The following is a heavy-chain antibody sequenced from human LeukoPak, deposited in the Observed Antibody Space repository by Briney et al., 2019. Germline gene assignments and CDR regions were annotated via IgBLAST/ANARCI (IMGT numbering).Heavy chain of an antibody. CDR1: GFTFSSYA. Sequence: GGSLRLSCAASGFTFSSYAMHWVRQAPGKGLEYVSAISSNGGSTYYANSVKGRFTISRDNSKNTLYLQMGSLRAEDMAVYYCARLRTEGYYYYGMDVWGQGTTVTVSS. CDR2: ISSNGGST. CDR3: ARLRTEGYYYYGMDV. V-gene: IGHV3-64*01. D-gene: IGHD4-17*01. J-gene: IGHJ6*02.